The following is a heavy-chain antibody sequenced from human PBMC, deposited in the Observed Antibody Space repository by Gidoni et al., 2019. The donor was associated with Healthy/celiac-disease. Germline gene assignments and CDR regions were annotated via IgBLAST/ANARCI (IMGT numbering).Heavy chain of an antibody. Sequence: QVQLVESGGGVVQPGRSLRLSCAASGFTFSSYGMHWVRQAPGKGLGWVAVISYDGSNKYYADSVKGRFTISRDNSKNTLYLQMNSLRAEDTAVYYCAKGGSSSWSNWFDPWGQGTLVTVSS. CDR1: GFTFSSYG. J-gene: IGHJ5*02. D-gene: IGHD6-13*01. CDR2: ISYDGSNK. CDR3: AKGGSSSWSNWFDP. V-gene: IGHV3-30*18.